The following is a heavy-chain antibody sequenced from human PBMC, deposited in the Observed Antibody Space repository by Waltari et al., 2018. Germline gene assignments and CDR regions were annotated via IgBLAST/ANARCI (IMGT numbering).Heavy chain of an antibody. Sequence: EVQLVESGGGSVQPGGSLRLSGAASGFTLSGYWMRWLPAAPGKGLEWVANIKQDGSEKYYVDSVKGRFTISRDNAKNSLYLQMNSLRAEDTAVYYCARVGYGDYGPLDYWGQGTLVTVSS. CDR2: IKQDGSEK. CDR3: ARVGYGDYGPLDY. D-gene: IGHD4-17*01. V-gene: IGHV3-7*01. CDR1: GFTLSGYW. J-gene: IGHJ4*02.